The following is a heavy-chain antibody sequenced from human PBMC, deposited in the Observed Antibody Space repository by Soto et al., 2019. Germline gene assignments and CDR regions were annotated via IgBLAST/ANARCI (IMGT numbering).Heavy chain of an antibody. Sequence: QLQLQESGPGLVKPSETLSLTCTVSGGSISSSSYYWGWIRQRPGKGLEWIGTSYYSGDTYYNPSLKNRVTMSVDTSKNQVSLNLNSVTSGDTAVYYCARHDVFLTGYWAFDIWGQGTMFTVSS. CDR3: ARHDVFLTGYWAFDI. CDR1: GGSISSSSYY. V-gene: IGHV4-39*01. D-gene: IGHD3-9*01. CDR2: SYYSGDT. J-gene: IGHJ3*02.